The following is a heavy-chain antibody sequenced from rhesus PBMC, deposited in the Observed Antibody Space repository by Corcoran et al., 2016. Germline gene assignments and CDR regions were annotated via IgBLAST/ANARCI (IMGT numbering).Heavy chain of an antibody. CDR1: VGPISGGSG. D-gene: IGHD3-3*01. CDR3: ARGGLYWYFDI. J-gene: IGHJ2*01. CDR2: IYSSNGNT. V-gene: IGHV4S7*01. Sequence: QVQLPESGPGLLKPSDTLSLTCPVSVGPISGGSGCGWTRQPPGKGLGGIGSIYSSNGNTYYNPSLKSRVTISTDTSKNQFSLKLSSVTAADTAVYYCARGGLYWYFDIWGPGTPITISS.